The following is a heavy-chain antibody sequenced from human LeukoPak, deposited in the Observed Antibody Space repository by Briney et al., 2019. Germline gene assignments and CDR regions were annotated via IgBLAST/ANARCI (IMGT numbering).Heavy chain of an antibody. CDR2: ISGSGVDT. V-gene: IGHV3-23*01. CDR1: GFTFSSYE. D-gene: IGHD3-10*01. J-gene: IGHJ4*02. CDR3: ASGTYRLGDY. Sequence: GGSLRLSCAASGFTFSSYEMSWVRQAPGKGLEWVSGISGSGVDTHYADSVKGRFRISRDNSKNTLYLQLNSLRAEDTAVYYCASGTYRLGDYWGLGTLVTISS.